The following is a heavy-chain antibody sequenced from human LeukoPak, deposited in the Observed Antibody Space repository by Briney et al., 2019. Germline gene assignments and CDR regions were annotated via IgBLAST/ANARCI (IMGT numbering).Heavy chain of an antibody. D-gene: IGHD4-11*01. V-gene: IGHV3-23*01. CDR3: AKGPDYKSPRSVAFDI. CDR1: GFTFNTYA. J-gene: IGHJ3*02. Sequence: PGGSLRLSCAASGFTFNTYAMSWVRQAPGKGLEWVSGISASGGSTYYADSVKGRFTISRDNSKNTLYLQMNSLRAEDTAVYYCAKGPDYKSPRSVAFDIWGQGTMVTVSS. CDR2: ISASGGST.